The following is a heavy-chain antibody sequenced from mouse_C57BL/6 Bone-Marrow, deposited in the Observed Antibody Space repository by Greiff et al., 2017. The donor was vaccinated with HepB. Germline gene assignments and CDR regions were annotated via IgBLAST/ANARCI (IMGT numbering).Heavy chain of an antibody. CDR1: GYTFTSYW. D-gene: IGHD2-5*01. CDR3: ARRAYYSNWYAMDY. Sequence: VQLQQPGAELVKPGASVKLSCKASGYTFTSYWMHWVKQRPGRGLEWIGRIDPNSGGTKYNEKFKSKATLTVDKPSSTAYMQLISLTSEDSAVYYCARRAYYSNWYAMDYWGQGTSVTVSS. J-gene: IGHJ4*01. V-gene: IGHV1-72*01. CDR2: IDPNSGGT.